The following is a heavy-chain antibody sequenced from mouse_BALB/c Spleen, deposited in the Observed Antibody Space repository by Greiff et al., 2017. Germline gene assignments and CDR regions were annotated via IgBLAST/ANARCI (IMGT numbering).Heavy chain of an antibody. J-gene: IGHJ3*01. V-gene: IGHV3-2*02. CDR2: ISYSGST. CDR3: ASFYDYEFAY. CDR1: GYSITSDYA. D-gene: IGHD2-4*01. Sequence: VQLQQSGPGLVKPSQSLSLTCTVTGYSITSDYAWNWIRQFPGNKLEWMGYISYSGSTSYNPSLKSRISITRDTSKNQFFLQLNSVTTEDTATYYCASFYDYEFAYWGQGTLVTVSA.